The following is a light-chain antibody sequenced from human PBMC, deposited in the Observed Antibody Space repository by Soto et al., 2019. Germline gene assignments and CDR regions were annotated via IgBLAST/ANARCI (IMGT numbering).Light chain of an antibody. CDR3: SSYTSSSTVV. CDR1: SSDVGGYNY. V-gene: IGLV2-14*01. J-gene: IGLJ2*01. Sequence: QSVLPQPASVSGSPGQSITISCTGSSSDVGGYNYVSWYQHHPGKAPKLMISEVSNRPLGVSNRFSGSKSDNTASLTISGLQAEHEADYYCSSYTSSSTVVFGGGTKLTVL. CDR2: EVS.